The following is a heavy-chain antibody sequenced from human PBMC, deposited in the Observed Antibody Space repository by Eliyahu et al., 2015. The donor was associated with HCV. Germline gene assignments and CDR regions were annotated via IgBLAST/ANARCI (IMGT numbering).Heavy chain of an antibody. V-gene: IGHV4-39*01. CDR2: IYYSGST. Sequence: QLQLQESGPGLVKPSETLSLTCTVSGGSISSSSYYWGWIRQPPGKGLEWIGSIYYSGSTYYNPSLKSRVTISVDTSKNQFSLKLSSVTAADTAVYYCARRADYYYGMDVWGQGTTVTVSS. CDR1: GGSISSSSYY. J-gene: IGHJ6*02. D-gene: IGHD6-25*01. CDR3: ARRADYYYGMDV.